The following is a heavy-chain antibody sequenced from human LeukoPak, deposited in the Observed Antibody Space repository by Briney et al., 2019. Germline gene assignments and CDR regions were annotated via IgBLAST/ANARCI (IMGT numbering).Heavy chain of an antibody. CDR1: GYTFTSYG. V-gene: IGHV1-18*01. CDR3: ARVDGDYYYYGMDV. Sequence: ASVKVSCKASGYTFTSYGISWVRQAPGQGLEWMGWISAYNGNTNYAQKLQGRVTMTTDTSTSTAYMELRSLRSDDTAVYYCARVDGDYYYYGMDVWGQGTTVTVSS. CDR2: ISAYNGNT. J-gene: IGHJ6*02. D-gene: IGHD5/OR15-5a*01.